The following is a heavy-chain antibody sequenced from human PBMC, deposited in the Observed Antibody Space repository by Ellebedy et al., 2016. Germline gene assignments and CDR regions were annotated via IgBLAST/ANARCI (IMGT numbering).Heavy chain of an antibody. D-gene: IGHD2-15*01. CDR3: ARLDFGVVADGGWFDP. V-gene: IGHV4-39*01. CDR2: IYYSGSA. J-gene: IGHJ5*02. Sequence: SETLSLXXTVSGGSISSSGYYWGWIRQPPGQGLEWIGSIYYSGSAYYNPSLKSRITISVDTSKKQFSLKLSSVTAADTAVYHCARLDFGVVADGGWFDPWGQGSLVTVSS. CDR1: GGSISSSGYY.